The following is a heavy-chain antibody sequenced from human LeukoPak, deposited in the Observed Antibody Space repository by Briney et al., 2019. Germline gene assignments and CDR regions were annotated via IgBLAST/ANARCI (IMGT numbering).Heavy chain of an antibody. D-gene: IGHD6-19*01. CDR3: ARGDNSGWRNVYYFDY. Sequence: GGSLRLSCAASGFIFSSYAMSWVRQAPGKGLEWVSSISSSSSYIYYADSVKGRFTISRDNAKNSLYLQMNSLRAEDTAVYYCARGDNSGWRNVYYFDYWGQGTLVTVSS. J-gene: IGHJ4*02. CDR1: GFIFSSYA. V-gene: IGHV3-21*01. CDR2: ISSSSSYI.